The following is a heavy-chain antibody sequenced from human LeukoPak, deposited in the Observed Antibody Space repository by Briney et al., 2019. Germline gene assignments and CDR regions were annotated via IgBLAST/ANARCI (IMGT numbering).Heavy chain of an antibody. CDR1: GGPFSGYY. CDR3: ARGWLSVSLDAFDI. J-gene: IGHJ3*02. CDR2: INHSGST. V-gene: IGHV4-34*01. D-gene: IGHD3-9*01. Sequence: ASETLSLTCAVYGGPFSGYYWSWIRQPPGKGLEWIGEINHSGSTNHNPSLKSRVTISVDTSKNQFSLKLSSVTAADTAVYYCARGWLSVSLDAFDIWGQGTMVTVSS.